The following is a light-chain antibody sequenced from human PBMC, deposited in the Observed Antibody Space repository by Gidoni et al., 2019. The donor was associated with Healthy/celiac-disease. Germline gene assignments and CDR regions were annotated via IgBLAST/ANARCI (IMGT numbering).Light chain of an antibody. Sequence: QAVVTQEPSLTVSPGGTVTLTCGSSTGAVTSGHYPYWFQQKPGQAPRTLFYDTSNKHSWTPARFSGSLLGGKAALTLSGAQPEDEAEYYCLLSYSGAKVFGTGTKVTVL. CDR3: LLSYSGAKV. CDR1: TGAVTSGHY. J-gene: IGLJ1*01. CDR2: DTS. V-gene: IGLV7-46*01.